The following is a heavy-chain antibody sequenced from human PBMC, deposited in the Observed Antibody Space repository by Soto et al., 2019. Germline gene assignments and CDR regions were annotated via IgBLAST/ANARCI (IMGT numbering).Heavy chain of an antibody. CDR1: GFIFSSYG. D-gene: IGHD5-12*01. CDR3: ARVKQGRGGYDSPFDY. CDR2: IKYDGSNK. V-gene: IGHV3-33*01. J-gene: IGHJ4*02. Sequence: QVQLEESGGGVVQPGGSLRLSCAPSGFIFSSYGMHWVRQAPGKGLEWVAVIKYDGSNKYYADSVKGRFTISRDNSKNTLYLAMNSLRAEDTAVYYCARVKQGRGGYDSPFDYWGQGTLVTVSS.